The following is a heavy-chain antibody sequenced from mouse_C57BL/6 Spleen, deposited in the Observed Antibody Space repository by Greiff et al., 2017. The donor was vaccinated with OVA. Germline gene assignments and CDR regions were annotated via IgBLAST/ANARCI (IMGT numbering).Heavy chain of an antibody. D-gene: IGHD1-1*02. CDR1: GFTFSDYG. CDR3: ARPLWWDTASSFAY. Sequence: EVQRVESGGGLVKPGGSLKLSCAASGFTFSDYGMHWVRQAPEKGLEWVAYISSGSSTIYYADTVKGRFTISRDNAKNTLFLQMTSLRSEDTAMYYCARPLWWDTASSFAYWGQGTLVTVSA. V-gene: IGHV5-17*01. CDR2: ISSGSSTI. J-gene: IGHJ3*01.